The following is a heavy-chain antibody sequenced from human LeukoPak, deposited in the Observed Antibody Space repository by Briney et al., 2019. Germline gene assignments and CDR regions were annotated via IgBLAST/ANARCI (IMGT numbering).Heavy chain of an antibody. D-gene: IGHD5-24*01. V-gene: IGHV1-18*04. J-gene: IGHJ4*02. Sequence: ASVPVSCQASRYTFTSYGISWVRQAPGQGVEWMGWISAYNGNTNYAQKLQGRVTMTTDTYTSTDYMELRSLRSDDTAVDYCSRASVEMATINDYWGQGTLVTVSS. CDR1: RYTFTSYG. CDR3: SRASVEMATINDY. CDR2: ISAYNGNT.